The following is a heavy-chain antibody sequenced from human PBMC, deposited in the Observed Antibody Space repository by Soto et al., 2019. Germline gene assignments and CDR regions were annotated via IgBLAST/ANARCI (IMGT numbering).Heavy chain of an antibody. J-gene: IGHJ4*02. Sequence: PGGSLRLSCAASGFTFDDYAMHWVRQAPGKCLEWVSGISWNSGSIGYADSVKGRFTISRDNAKNSLYLQMNSLRAEDTALYYCAKGSSGSSWSYYFGYWGQGXLVTVYS. CDR3: AKGSSGSSWSYYFGY. D-gene: IGHD6-13*01. CDR1: GFTFDDYA. CDR2: ISWNSGSI. V-gene: IGHV3-9*01.